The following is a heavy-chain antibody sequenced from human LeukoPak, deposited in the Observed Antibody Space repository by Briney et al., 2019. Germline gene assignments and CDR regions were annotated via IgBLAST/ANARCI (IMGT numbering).Heavy chain of an antibody. D-gene: IGHD3-9*01. CDR1: GFTFSSYA. CDR3: AKGSPLYDILTSDAFDI. V-gene: IGHV3-23*01. Sequence: GGSLRLSCAASGFTFSSYAMSWVRQAPGKGLEWVSAISGSGGGTYYADSVKGRFTISRDNSKNTLYLQMNSLRAEDTAVYYCAKGSPLYDILTSDAFDIWGQGTMVTVSS. CDR2: ISGSGGGT. J-gene: IGHJ3*02.